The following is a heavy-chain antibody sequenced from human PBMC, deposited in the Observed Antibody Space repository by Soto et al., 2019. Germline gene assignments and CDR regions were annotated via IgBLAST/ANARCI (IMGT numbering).Heavy chain of an antibody. J-gene: IGHJ6*02. Sequence: GESLKISCKGSGYSFTSYWISWVRQMPGKGLEWMGRIDPSDSYTNYSPSFQGHVTISADKSISTAYLQWSSLKASDTAMYYCARHCYDSSGYYSYYNGMDVWGQGTTVTVSS. CDR1: GYSFTSYW. D-gene: IGHD3-22*01. CDR2: IDPSDSYT. CDR3: ARHCYDSSGYYSYYNGMDV. V-gene: IGHV5-10-1*01.